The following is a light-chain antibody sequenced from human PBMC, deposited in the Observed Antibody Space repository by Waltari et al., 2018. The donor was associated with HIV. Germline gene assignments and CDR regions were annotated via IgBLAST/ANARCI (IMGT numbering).Light chain of an antibody. CDR3: QVWDSSSEHVV. Sequence: SYVLTQPPSVSVAPGTTARITCGGNKMGRKRVHGYQQKQGKAPVLVIYYDRERPSGIPERFSGSDSGNTATLTINRVEAGDEADYYCQVWDSSSEHVVFGGGTKLTVL. V-gene: IGLV3-21*04. CDR1: KMGRKR. J-gene: IGLJ2*01. CDR2: YDR.